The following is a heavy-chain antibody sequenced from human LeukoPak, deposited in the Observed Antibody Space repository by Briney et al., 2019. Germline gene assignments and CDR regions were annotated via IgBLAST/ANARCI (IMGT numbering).Heavy chain of an antibody. CDR2: ISAYNGNT. Sequence: ASVKVSCKASGYTFTSYDISWVRPAPGQGLEWMGWISAYNGNTNYAQKLQGRVTMTTDTSTSTAYMELRSLRSDDTAVYYCARNMRGTSYYYDMDVWGQGTTVTVSS. D-gene: IGHD1-1*01. CDR1: GYTFTSYD. J-gene: IGHJ6*02. CDR3: ARNMRGTSYYYDMDV. V-gene: IGHV1-18*01.